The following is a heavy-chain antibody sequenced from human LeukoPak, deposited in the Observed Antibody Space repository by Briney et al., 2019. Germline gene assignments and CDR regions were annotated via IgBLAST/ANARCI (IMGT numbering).Heavy chain of an antibody. CDR3: ARHRLNYYDSSHDAFDI. CDR2: IYPADSDT. D-gene: IGHD3-22*01. J-gene: IGHJ3*02. CDR1: GYSFTTSW. V-gene: IGHV5-51*01. Sequence: GESLKISCKGSGYSFTTSWIGWVRQMPGKGPECMGLIYPADSDTRYSPSFQGQVTISADKSISTAYLQWSSLKASDTAMYYCARHRLNYYDSSHDAFDIWGQGTMVTVSS.